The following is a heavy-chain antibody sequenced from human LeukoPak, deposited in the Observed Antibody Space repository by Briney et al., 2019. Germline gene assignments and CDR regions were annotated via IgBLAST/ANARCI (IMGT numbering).Heavy chain of an antibody. V-gene: IGHV3-23*01. D-gene: IGHD5-12*01. CDR2: ISGRTGST. J-gene: IGHJ4*02. CDR1: GFTFSTNA. CDR3: AKCGNSGCHLIDY. Sequence: GGSLRLSCAASGFTFSTNAMSWVRQAPGKGLEWVSAISGRTGSTYYSDSVKGRFTISGDNSKSTLYLQMDSLRAEDTAVYYCAKCGNSGCHLIDYWGQGTLVTVSS.